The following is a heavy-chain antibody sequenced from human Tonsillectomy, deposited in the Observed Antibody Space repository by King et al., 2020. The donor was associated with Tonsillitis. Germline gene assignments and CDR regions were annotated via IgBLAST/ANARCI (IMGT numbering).Heavy chain of an antibody. CDR1: GGSFSEYY. J-gene: IGHJ4*02. D-gene: IGHD5-24*01. CDR3: ARATTIVTRVLDY. Sequence: VQLPQWGAGLLKPSETLSLRCTVSGGSFSEYYWNWIRQSPGKGLEWIGEIHHSGGANYNPSLKSRVTISVDTSKKRFSLKLNSVTAADTAVYYCARATTIVTRVLDYWGQGTLVTVSS. V-gene: IGHV4-34*01. CDR2: IHHSGGA.